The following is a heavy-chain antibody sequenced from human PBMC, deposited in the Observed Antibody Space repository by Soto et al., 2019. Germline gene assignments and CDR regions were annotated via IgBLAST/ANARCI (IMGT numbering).Heavy chain of an antibody. Sequence: PGGSLRLSCSASGFTFSEYSMHWFRQAPGKGLQYVSTISSDGDITYYADSVKGRFTISRDNSKNTLYLQMNSLRPEDTAVYYCVKVSTFYDILTGYYSTNFFDPWGQGTLVTSPQ. D-gene: IGHD3-9*01. CDR3: VKVSTFYDILTGYYSTNFFDP. CDR1: GFTFSEYS. CDR2: ISSDGDIT. J-gene: IGHJ5*02. V-gene: IGHV3-64D*06.